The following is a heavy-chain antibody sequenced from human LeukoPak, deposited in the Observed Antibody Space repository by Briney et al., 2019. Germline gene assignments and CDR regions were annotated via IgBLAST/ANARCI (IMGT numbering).Heavy chain of an antibody. Sequence: ASVKVSCKASGYTFTTYHINWVRQAPGQGLEWMGRINAYNGNTNYEQKLQGRVIMTTDTSTSTVYMELRSLRSDDTAVYYCARGGRGNFDYRGQGTLVTVSS. CDR3: ARGGRGNFDY. J-gene: IGHJ4*02. CDR1: GYTFTTYH. D-gene: IGHD3-10*01. CDR2: INAYNGNT. V-gene: IGHV1-18*01.